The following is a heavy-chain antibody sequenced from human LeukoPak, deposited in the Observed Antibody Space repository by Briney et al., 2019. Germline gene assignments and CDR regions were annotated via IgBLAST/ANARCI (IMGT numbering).Heavy chain of an antibody. D-gene: IGHD2-21*02. CDR2: ISSSGDYI. J-gene: IGHJ4*02. V-gene: IGHV3-21*01. CDR1: GFTFSSYK. CDR3: ARATLAYCACDCVSR. Sequence: GGSLRLSCAASGFTFSSYKMNWVRQAPGKGLEWVSSISSSGDYIYYADSVRGRFTISRVNAKISLYLQMNSLRAEDTAMYYCARATLAYCACDCVSRWGQGTLVTVSS.